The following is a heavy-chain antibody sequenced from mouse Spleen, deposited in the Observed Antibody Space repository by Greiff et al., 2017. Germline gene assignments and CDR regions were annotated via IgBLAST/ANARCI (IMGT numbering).Heavy chain of an antibody. Sequence: EVQGVESGGGLVKPGGSLKLSCAASGFTFSSYAMSWVRQSPEKRLEWVAEISSGGSYTYYPDTVTGRFTISRDNAKNTLYLEMSSLRSEDTAMYYCATYGNYSFDYWGQGTTLTVSS. V-gene: IGHV5-9-4*01. CDR3: ATYGNYSFDY. CDR1: GFTFSSYA. J-gene: IGHJ2*01. CDR2: ISSGGSYT. D-gene: IGHD2-1*01.